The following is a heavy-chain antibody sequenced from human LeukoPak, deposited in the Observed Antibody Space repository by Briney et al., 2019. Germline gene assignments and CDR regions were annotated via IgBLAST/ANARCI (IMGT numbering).Heavy chain of an antibody. CDR1: GFIVSSNY. J-gene: IGHJ5*02. V-gene: IGHV3-66*01. CDR3: ARDQGWFDP. Sequence: PGGSLRLSGAASGFIVSSNYMSWGRQAPGKGLEWASVMYSGGSTYYADSVKGRFTISRDSSKNTLYLQMNSLRAEDTGVYYCARDQGWFDPWGQGTLVTVSS. CDR2: MYSGGST.